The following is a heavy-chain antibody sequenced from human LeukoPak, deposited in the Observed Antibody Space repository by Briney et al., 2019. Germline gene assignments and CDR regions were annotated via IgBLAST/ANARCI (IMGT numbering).Heavy chain of an antibody. CDR1: SRSITNYY. V-gene: IGHV4-59*01. J-gene: IGHJ3*02. CDR2: IHYSGRT. D-gene: IGHD2-2*01. CDR3: ARGGYWTSASCCGYDAFDI. Sequence: PSQSLSLTCTLSSRSITNYYWSWIRHPPRRGLEWVGYIHYSGRTNYNPSLKRRTTISVDRSKNQFSLKLSSVTAAGTAMYYWARGGYWTSASCCGYDAFDIWGQGTMVTVS.